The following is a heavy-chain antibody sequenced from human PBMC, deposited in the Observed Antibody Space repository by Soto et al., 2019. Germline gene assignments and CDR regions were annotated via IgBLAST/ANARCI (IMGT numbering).Heavy chain of an antibody. CDR2: VFYSGST. J-gene: IGHJ4*02. CDR3: ARGRSRPDY. V-gene: IGHV4-61*01. Sequence: QVQLQESGPGLVKPSETLSLTCTVSGGSVSSGSYYWNWIRQPPGKGLEWIGCVFYSGSTTHNPSLKSRVTISIDTSKNQFSLKVNSVTAADTAVYYCARGRSRPDYWGQGTLVTVSS. CDR1: GGSVSSGSYY. D-gene: IGHD3-16*02.